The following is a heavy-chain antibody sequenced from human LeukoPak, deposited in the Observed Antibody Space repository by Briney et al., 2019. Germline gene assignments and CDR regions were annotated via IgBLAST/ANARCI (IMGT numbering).Heavy chain of an antibody. V-gene: IGHV3-23*01. CDR2: ISGSGSST. D-gene: IGHD3-22*01. CDR1: GFTFSSYA. J-gene: IGHJ4*02. Sequence: GGSLRLSCAASGFTFSSYAMSWVRQAPGKGLEWVSGISGSGSSTYYADSVKDRFTISRDNSKNTLYLQMNSLRAEDTAVYYCAKSDDSSGYYYGIVYWGQGTLVTVSS. CDR3: AKSDDSSGYYYGIVY.